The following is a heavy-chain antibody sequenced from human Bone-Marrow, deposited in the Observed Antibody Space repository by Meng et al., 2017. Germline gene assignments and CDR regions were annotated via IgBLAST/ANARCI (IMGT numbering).Heavy chain of an antibody. V-gene: IGHV1-2*06. J-gene: IGHJ2*01. Sequence: VLRIRSGLEVSNPVSPAMWSFRASGYTFAAYWIQWVRQAPGQGHEWMARIDTKSDNTHNAHKFQSRVSMTRDTSIITAYMEQSSLRSEATAVYYCARDLKWCNPPRRNWYFDLWGRGTLVTVFS. D-gene: IGHD2-8*01. CDR2: IDTKSDNT. CDR1: GYTFAAYW. CDR3: ARDLKWCNPPRRNWYFDL.